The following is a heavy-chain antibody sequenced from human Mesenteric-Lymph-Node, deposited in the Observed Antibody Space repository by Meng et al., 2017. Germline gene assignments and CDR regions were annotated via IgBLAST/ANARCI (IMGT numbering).Heavy chain of an antibody. CDR3: ASDSGSYYEDWFDP. Sequence: SQTLSLTCAVYGGSFSGYYWSWIRQPPGKGLEWIGEINHSGSTNYNPSLKSRVTISVDTSKNQFSLKLSSVTAADTAVYYCASDSGSYYEDWFDPWGQGTLVTVSS. V-gene: IGHV4-34*01. CDR1: GGSFSGYY. J-gene: IGHJ5*02. D-gene: IGHD1-26*01. CDR2: INHSGST.